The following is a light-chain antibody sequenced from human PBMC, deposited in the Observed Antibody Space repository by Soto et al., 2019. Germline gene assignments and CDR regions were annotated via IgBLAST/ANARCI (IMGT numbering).Light chain of an antibody. CDR3: LQYGTPWWT. Sequence: EIVLTQSPCTLSLSPGERVTLSCRASQSVPANYLAWYQQKPGQAPRLLIYGASNRATGIPDRFSGSGSGTDFTLTVSRLEPEDFAVYYCLQYGTPWWTFGQGARVEIK. CDR2: GAS. CDR1: QSVPANY. J-gene: IGKJ1*01. V-gene: IGKV3-20*01.